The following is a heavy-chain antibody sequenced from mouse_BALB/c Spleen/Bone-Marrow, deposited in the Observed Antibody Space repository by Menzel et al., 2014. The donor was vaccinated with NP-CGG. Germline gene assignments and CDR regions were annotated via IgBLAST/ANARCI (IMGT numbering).Heavy chain of an antibody. CDR3: AKPTGNYLFPY. CDR1: GFSLTSYG. CDR2: IWGDGST. Sequence: VKLVESGPGLVAPSQSLSITCTVSGFSLTSYGVSWVRQPPGKGLERLGIIWGDGSTNYHSALISRLSISKDNSKSQVFLKLNSLQTDDTATYYCAKPTGNYLFPYWGQGTLVTASA. V-gene: IGHV2-3*01. J-gene: IGHJ3*01. D-gene: IGHD2-1*01.